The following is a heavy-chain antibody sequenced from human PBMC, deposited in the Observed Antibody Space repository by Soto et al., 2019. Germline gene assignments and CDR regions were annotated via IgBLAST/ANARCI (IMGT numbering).Heavy chain of an antibody. Sequence: QVQLVQSGAEVKKPGSSVKVSCKASGGTFSSYAISWVRQAPGQGLEWMGGIIPIFGTANYAQKFQGRVTITADESTSTAYMELSSLRSEDTAVYYCARTEVPAAMFYYYYGMDVWGQGTTVTVSS. D-gene: IGHD2-2*01. CDR3: ARTEVPAAMFYYYYGMDV. CDR1: GGTFSSYA. V-gene: IGHV1-69*01. CDR2: IIPIFGTA. J-gene: IGHJ6*02.